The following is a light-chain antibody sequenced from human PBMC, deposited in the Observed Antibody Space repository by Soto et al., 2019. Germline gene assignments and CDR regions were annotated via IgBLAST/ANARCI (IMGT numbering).Light chain of an antibody. CDR3: QQYGSSPNT. J-gene: IGKJ4*01. CDR2: GAS. V-gene: IGKV3-20*01. Sequence: GTLSLSPGERATLSCRASQSVSSSYLAWYQQKPGQAPRLLIYGASSRATGIPDRFSGSGSGTDFTLTISRLEPEDFAVYYCQQYGSSPNTFGGGTKVDIK. CDR1: QSVSSSY.